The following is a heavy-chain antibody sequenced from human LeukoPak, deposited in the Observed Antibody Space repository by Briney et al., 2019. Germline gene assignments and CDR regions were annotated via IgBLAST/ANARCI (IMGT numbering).Heavy chain of an antibody. CDR1: GFTFRDYY. D-gene: IGHD2-15*01. CDR3: AKAPVTSCRGAFCYPFDY. J-gene: IGHJ4*02. CDR2: IRSTGSST. Sequence: PGGSLRLSCTASGFTFRDYYVTWIRQAPGKGLEWVSYIRSTGSSTAYADSVKGRFAISRDTSRSTLYLQMNSLRAEDAAVYYCAKAPVTSCRGAFCYPFDYWGQGTLVTVSS. V-gene: IGHV3-11*01.